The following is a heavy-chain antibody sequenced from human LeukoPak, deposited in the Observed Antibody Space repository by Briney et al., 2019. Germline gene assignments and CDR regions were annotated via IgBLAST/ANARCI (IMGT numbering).Heavy chain of an antibody. J-gene: IGHJ5*02. V-gene: IGHV4-34*01. CDR1: GGSFSGYY. CDR2: INHSGST. CDR3: ARVRGGYGSGSYSWFDP. Sequence: SETLSLTCAVYGGSFSGYYWSWIRQPPGKGLEWIGEINHSGSTNYSPSLKRRVTISVDTSKNQFSLKLSSVTAADTAVYYCARVRGGYGSGSYSWFDPWGQGTLVTVSS. D-gene: IGHD3-10*01.